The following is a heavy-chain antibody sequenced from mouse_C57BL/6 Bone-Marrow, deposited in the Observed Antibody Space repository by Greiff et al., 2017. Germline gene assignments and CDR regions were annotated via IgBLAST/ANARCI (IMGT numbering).Heavy chain of an antibody. CDR1: GYTFTDYN. V-gene: IGHV1-18*01. J-gene: IGHJ1*03. D-gene: IGHD1-1*01. CDR3: ARATVVEGGYFDV. Sequence: VQLQQSGPELVKPGASVKIPCKASGYTFTDYNMDWVKQSHGKSLEWIGDINPNNGGTIYNQKFKGKATLSVDKSSSTAYMELRSLTSEDTAVYYWARATVVEGGYFDVWGTGTTVTVSS. CDR2: INPNNGGT.